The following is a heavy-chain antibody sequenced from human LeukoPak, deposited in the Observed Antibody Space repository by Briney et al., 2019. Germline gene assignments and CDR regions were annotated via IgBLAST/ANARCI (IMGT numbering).Heavy chain of an antibody. CDR1: GFTFSDYY. V-gene: IGHV3-11*01. CDR2: ISSSGSTI. Sequence: PGGSLRLSCAASGFTFSDYYMSWIRQAPGKGLEWVSYISSSGSTIYYADSVKGRFTISRDNAENSLYLQMNSLRAEDTAVYYCARGLNSYYYDSSGYQDYWGQGTLVTVSS. D-gene: IGHD3-22*01. CDR3: ARGLNSYYYDSSGYQDY. J-gene: IGHJ4*02.